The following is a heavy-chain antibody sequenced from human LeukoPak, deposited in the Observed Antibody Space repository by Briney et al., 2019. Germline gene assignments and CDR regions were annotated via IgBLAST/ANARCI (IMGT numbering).Heavy chain of an antibody. CDR3: ARDLDDSGSYHDY. CDR2: ISSTSTI. D-gene: IGHD3-10*01. V-gene: IGHV3-48*02. Sequence: PGGSLRLSCAASEFTFSNYNMNWVRQAPGKGLEWVSYISSTSTIYYADSVRGRFTISRDNAKNSLYLQMNSLRDEDTAVYFCARDLDDSGSYHDYWGQGTLVTVSS. J-gene: IGHJ4*02. CDR1: EFTFSNYN.